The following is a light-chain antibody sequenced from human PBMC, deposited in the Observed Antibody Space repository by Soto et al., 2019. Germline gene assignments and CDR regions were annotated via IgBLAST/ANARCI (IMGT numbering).Light chain of an antibody. Sequence: EIVLTQSPATLSLSPGDRATVSCRASQSVDWYVAWYQHKPGKAPRLLIYDAPTRATGIPDRFSGSGSGTDFTLTISSLEPEDFAVYYCQQRSNWPPLTFGPGTKVDMK. CDR1: QSVDWY. V-gene: IGKV3-11*01. J-gene: IGKJ3*01. CDR3: QQRSNWPPLT. CDR2: DAP.